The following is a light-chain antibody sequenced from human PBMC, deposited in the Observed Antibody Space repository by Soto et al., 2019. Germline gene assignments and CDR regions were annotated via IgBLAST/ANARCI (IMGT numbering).Light chain of an antibody. J-gene: IGLJ3*02. CDR2: ETN. CDR1: SSNIGNNY. Sequence: QSVLTQPPSVSAAPGQKVTISCSGSSSNIGNNYVSWYQQFPGTAPRLLIYETNKRPSGIPDRFSVSKSGTSATLGITGLQPGDEADYYCGAWNSSLNPGGVFGGGTKLTVL. CDR3: GAWNSSLNPGGV. V-gene: IGLV1-51*02.